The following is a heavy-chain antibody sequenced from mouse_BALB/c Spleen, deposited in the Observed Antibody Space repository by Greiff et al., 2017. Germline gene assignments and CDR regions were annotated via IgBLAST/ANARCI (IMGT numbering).Heavy chain of an antibody. Sequence: VQLQQPGAELVMPGASVKMSCKASGYTFTSYTMHWVKQRPGQGLEWIGYINPSSGYTNYNQKFKDKATLTADKSSSTAYMQLSSLTSEDSAVYYCARKGIYGNFLVDYWGQGTTLTVSS. J-gene: IGHJ2*01. D-gene: IGHD2-1*01. CDR2: INPSSGYT. V-gene: IGHV1S26*01. CDR3: ARKGIYGNFLVDY. CDR1: GYTFTSYT.